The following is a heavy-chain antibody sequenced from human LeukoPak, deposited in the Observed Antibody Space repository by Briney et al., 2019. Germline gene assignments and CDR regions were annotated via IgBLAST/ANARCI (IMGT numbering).Heavy chain of an antibody. D-gene: IGHD3-10*01. J-gene: IGHJ6*02. Sequence: SETLSLTCAVYGGSFSGYYWSWIRQPPGKGLEWIGYIYYSGSTNYTPSLKSRVTISVATSKNQVSLKLSSVTAADAAVYYCARWVRGVFFDGMDVWGQGTTVTVSS. CDR2: IYYSGST. CDR3: ARWVRGVFFDGMDV. V-gene: IGHV4-59*01. CDR1: GGSFSGYY.